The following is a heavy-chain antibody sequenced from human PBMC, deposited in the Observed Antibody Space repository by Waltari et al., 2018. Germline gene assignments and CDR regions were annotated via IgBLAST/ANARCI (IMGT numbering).Heavy chain of an antibody. CDR3: ARGRGFAYYGSGSQY. Sequence: QVQLQQWGAGLLQPSAPLSLTGAVYGGSFRGYSWCWLPPPPGKGLEGIGEINHSGSTNYNPSLKSRVTISVDTSKNQFSLKLSSVTAADTAVYYCARGRGFAYYGSGSQYWGQGTLVTVSS. J-gene: IGHJ4*02. CDR1: GGSFRGYS. CDR2: INHSGST. D-gene: IGHD3-10*01. V-gene: IGHV4-34*01.